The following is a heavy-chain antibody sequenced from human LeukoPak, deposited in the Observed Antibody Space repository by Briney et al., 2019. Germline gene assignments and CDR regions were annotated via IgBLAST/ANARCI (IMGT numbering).Heavy chain of an antibody. CDR1: GFTFSSYW. V-gene: IGHV3-74*01. J-gene: IGHJ4*02. D-gene: IGHD2-21*02. CDR2: INSDGSST. Sequence: GGSLRLSCAASGFTFSSYWMHWVRQAPGKGLVWVSRINSDGSSTSYADSVKGRFTISRDNAKNTLYLQMNSLRAEDTAVYYCARHVAYCGGDCYTDIQYYFGYWGQGTLVTVSS. CDR3: ARHVAYCGGDCYTDIQYYFGY.